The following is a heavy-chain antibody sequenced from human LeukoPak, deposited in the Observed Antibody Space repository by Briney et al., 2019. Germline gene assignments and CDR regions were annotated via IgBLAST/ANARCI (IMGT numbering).Heavy chain of an antibody. Sequence: SETLSLTCTVSGGSISSYYWSWIRQPAGKGLEWIGRIYTSGSTNYNPSLKSRVTMSVDTSKNQFSLKLSSVTAADTAVYYCARDEAVAGYYYYGMDVWGQGTTVTVSS. D-gene: IGHD6-19*01. J-gene: IGHJ6*02. V-gene: IGHV4-4*07. CDR2: IYTSGST. CDR1: GGSISSYY. CDR3: ARDEAVAGYYYYGMDV.